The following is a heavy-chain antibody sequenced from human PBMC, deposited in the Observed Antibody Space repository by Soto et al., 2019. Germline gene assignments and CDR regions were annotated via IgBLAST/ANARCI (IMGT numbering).Heavy chain of an antibody. D-gene: IGHD3-10*01. Sequence: GGSLRLSCAASGFTFSSYWMHWVRQAPGKGLVWVSRINSDGSSTSYADSVKGRFTISRDNAKNTLYLQMNSLRAEDTAVYYCARDPSSPDYYGSGSYVRWFDPWGQGTLVTVSS. V-gene: IGHV3-74*01. CDR2: INSDGSST. CDR1: GFTFSSYW. CDR3: ARDPSSPDYYGSGSYVRWFDP. J-gene: IGHJ5*02.